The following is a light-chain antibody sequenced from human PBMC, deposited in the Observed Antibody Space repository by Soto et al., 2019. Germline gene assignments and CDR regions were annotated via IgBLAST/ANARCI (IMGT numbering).Light chain of an antibody. CDR2: GNS. CDR1: SSNIGAGYD. J-gene: IGLJ2*01. V-gene: IGLV1-40*01. CDR3: QSYDSSRSGVV. Sequence: QSVLTQPPSVSGAPGQRVTISCTGSSSNIGAGYDVHWYQQLPGTAPKLLIYGNSNRPSGVPDRFPGSKSGTSASLAITGLQAEDEADYYCQSYDSSRSGVVFGGGTKLTVL.